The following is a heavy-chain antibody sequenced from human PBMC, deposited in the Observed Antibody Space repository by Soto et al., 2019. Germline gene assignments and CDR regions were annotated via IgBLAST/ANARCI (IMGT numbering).Heavy chain of an antibody. V-gene: IGHV4-30-4*01. CDR1: GGSISSGDYY. J-gene: IGHJ6*03. Sequence: PSETLSLTCTVSGGSISSGDYYWSWIRQPPGKGLEWIGYIYYSGSTYYNPSLKSRVTISVDTSKNQFSLKLSSVTAADTAVYYCARLYSNLPLYYYYYMDVWGKGTTVTVSS. D-gene: IGHD4-4*01. CDR2: IYYSGST. CDR3: ARLYSNLPLYYYYYMDV.